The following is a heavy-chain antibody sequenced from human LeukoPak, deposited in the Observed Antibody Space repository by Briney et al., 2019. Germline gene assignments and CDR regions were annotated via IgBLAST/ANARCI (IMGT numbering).Heavy chain of an antibody. J-gene: IGHJ4*02. CDR3: SSPKSPYEGTGPHN. V-gene: IGHV1-46*01. Sequence: GASVKVSCKASGYTFSSYYIHWVRQAPGQGLQWMGVINPSDSNSRYAEEFQGRVTMTRDTSTNTVNMELSSLRSNDTAVYYCSSPKSPYEGTGPHNWGQGTQVTVSS. D-gene: IGHD2-8*02. CDR1: GYTFSSYY. CDR2: INPSDSNS.